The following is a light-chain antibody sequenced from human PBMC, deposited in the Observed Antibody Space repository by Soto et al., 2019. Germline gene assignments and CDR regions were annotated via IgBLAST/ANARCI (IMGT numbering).Light chain of an antibody. V-gene: IGLV1-47*01. CDR2: RNN. J-gene: IGLJ1*01. CDR3: AAWDDSLNAYV. CDR1: SSNIGSSS. Sequence: SVLTQPSSASGTPGQRVTLSCSGSSSNIGSSSVYWYQQLPGTAPKLLIFRNNQRPSGVPDRFSGSKSGTSASLAISGLRSEDEADYYCAAWDDSLNAYVFGTGTKVTVL.